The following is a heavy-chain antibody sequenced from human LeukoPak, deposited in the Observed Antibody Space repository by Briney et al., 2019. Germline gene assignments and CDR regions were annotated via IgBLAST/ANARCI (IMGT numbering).Heavy chain of an antibody. CDR1: GFTFSSYA. V-gene: IGHV3-23*01. CDR2: ISASGGTT. D-gene: IGHD3-10*01. Sequence: GGSLRLSCAASGFTFSSYAMSWVRQAPGKGLEWVSVISASGGTTYYADSVKGRFTISRDNSKKTLYLQVNSLRAEDTALYYCAKTGVPNYYGSGSYVDYWGQGTLATVSS. CDR3: AKTGVPNYYGSGSYVDY. J-gene: IGHJ4*02.